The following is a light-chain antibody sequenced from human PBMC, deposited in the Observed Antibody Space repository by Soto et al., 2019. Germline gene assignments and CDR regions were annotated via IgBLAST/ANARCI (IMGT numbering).Light chain of an antibody. CDR3: QQSYNLPWT. J-gene: IGKJ1*01. Sequence: DIQMTQSPSSLSASVGDRVTITCRASQTINTYLNWYQQKLGKAPKLLIYAAFTLQSGVPSRFSGSGSGPDFTLTIASLQPEDSATYYCQQSYNLPWTFGPGTKVEIK. CDR1: QTINTY. CDR2: AAF. V-gene: IGKV1-39*01.